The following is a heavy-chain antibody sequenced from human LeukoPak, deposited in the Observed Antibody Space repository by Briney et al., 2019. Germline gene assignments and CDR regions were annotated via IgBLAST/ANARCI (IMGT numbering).Heavy chain of an antibody. D-gene: IGHD2-2*01. J-gene: IGHJ5*02. CDR2: IYYSGNT. CDR3: ARERYYCSTTPCSPDWFDP. CDR1: GGSISSGDYY. Sequence: SETLSLTCTVSGGSISSGDYYWSWIRQPPGKGLEWIGYIYYSGNTYYNPSLKSRVTISVDTSKNQFSLKLSSVTAADTAVYYCARERYYCSTTPCSPDWFDPWGQGTLVTVSS. V-gene: IGHV4-30-4*01.